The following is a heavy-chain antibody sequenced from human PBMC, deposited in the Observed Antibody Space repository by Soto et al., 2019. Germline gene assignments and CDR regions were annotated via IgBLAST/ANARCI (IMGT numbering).Heavy chain of an antibody. CDR1: GGSISSGDFY. CDR3: AILFEGYSILTGSSFDP. V-gene: IGHV4-31*03. CDR2: ISYSGNT. D-gene: IGHD3-9*01. J-gene: IGHJ5*02. Sequence: QVQLQASGPGLVKPSQTLSLTCSVSGGSISSGDFYWSWIRQHPGRGLEWIGHISYSGNTYYNPSLKSRINISVDMSTNQFALNLSSVTAADTAVYYCAILFEGYSILTGSSFDPWGQGTLVTVSS.